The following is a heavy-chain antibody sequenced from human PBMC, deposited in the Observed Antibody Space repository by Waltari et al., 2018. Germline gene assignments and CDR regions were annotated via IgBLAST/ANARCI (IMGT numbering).Heavy chain of an antibody. Sequence: EVQLVESGGGLVQPGGSLRLSCTSSSATFSTTWMHWVRQAPGKGLVWVSRINSEGSSTTYADSVRGRFTVSRDNAKNTMYLQMNSLRAEDTAVYYCARDRYYTIDYWGQGTLVTVSS. CDR1: SATFSTTW. CDR3: ARDRYYTIDY. CDR2: INSEGSST. D-gene: IGHD3-10*01. J-gene: IGHJ4*02. V-gene: IGHV3-74*03.